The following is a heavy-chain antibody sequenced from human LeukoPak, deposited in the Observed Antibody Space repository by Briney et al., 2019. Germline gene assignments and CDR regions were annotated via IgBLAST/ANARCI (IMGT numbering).Heavy chain of an antibody. D-gene: IGHD3-10*01. V-gene: IGHV4-34*01. J-gene: IGHJ4*02. CDR3: ARFWHGSGSYYFDY. CDR1: GGSFSGYY. Sequence: SETLSLTCAVYGGSFSGYYWSWIRQPPGKGLEWIGEINHSGSTNYNPSLKSRVTTTVNTSKNHCSLKLSSVTAADTAVYYCARFWHGSGSYYFDYWGQGTLVTVSS. CDR2: INHSGST.